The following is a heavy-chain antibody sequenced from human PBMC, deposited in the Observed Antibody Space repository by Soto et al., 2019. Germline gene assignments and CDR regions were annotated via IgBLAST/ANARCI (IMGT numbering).Heavy chain of an antibody. CDR2: INHSGST. D-gene: IGHD2-15*01. CDR1: GGNFSCYY. CDR3: ARGVAGNP. J-gene: IGHJ5*02. V-gene: IGHV4-34*01. Sequence: SVTLCVTYAVYGGNFSCYYWSWIRQPPGKGLEWIGEINHSGSTNYNPSLKSRVTISVDTSKNQFSLKLSSVTAADTAVYYCARGVAGNPWGQGTLVTVSS.